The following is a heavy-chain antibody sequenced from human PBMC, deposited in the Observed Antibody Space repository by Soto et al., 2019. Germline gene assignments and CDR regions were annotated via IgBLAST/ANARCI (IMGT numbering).Heavy chain of an antibody. CDR2: IYYSGST. V-gene: IGHV4-59*01. J-gene: IGHJ6*02. D-gene: IGHD1-26*01. CDR3: ARDPVGAKAYYYGMDV. CDR1: GGSISSYY. Sequence: SETLSLTCTVSGGSISSYYWSWIRQPPWKGLEWIGYIYYSGSTNYNPSLKSRVTISVDTSKNQFSLKLSSVTAADTAVYYCARDPVGAKAYYYGMDVWGQGTTVTVS.